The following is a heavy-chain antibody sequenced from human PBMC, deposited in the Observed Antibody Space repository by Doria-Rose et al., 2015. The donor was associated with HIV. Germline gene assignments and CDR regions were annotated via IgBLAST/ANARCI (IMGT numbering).Heavy chain of an antibody. V-gene: IGHV4-30-4*01. CDR2: IYYSVST. J-gene: IGHJ4*02. Sequence: PPGTGLAWIGYIYYSVSTYSHPSLKSRVTISVDTSKNQFSLKLGSVTAADTAVYYCARGGIDYRSYYFDYWGQGTRGTGSS. CDR3: ARGGIDYRSYYFDY. D-gene: IGHD4-4*01.